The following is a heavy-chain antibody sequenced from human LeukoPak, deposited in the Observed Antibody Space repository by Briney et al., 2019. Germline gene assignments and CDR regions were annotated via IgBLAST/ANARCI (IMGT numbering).Heavy chain of an antibody. CDR2: INAGNGNT. J-gene: IGHJ4*02. CDR3: ARWWSGYGDSFGY. Sequence: ASVKVSCKASGYTFTSYAMHWVRQAPGQRLEWMGWINAGNGNTKYSQKFQGRVTITRDTSASTAYMELSSLRSEDTAVYYCARWWSGYGDSFGYWGQGTLVTVSS. CDR1: GYTFTSYA. V-gene: IGHV1-3*01. D-gene: IGHD6-25*01.